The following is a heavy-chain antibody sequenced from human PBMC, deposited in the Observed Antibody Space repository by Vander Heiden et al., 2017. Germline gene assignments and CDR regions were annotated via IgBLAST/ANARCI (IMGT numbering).Heavy chain of an antibody. Sequence: EVQLVDSGGGVVKPGGPLRLSGAASAFTCRGYSMNWVRQAPGKGLEWVSSISSSSSYIYCADSVKGRFTISRDNAKNSLYLQMNSLRAEDTAVYYCAREGGYCSGGSCPDYWGQGTLVTVSS. CDR1: AFTCRGYS. CDR3: AREGGYCSGGSCPDY. J-gene: IGHJ4*02. D-gene: IGHD2-15*01. V-gene: IGHV3-21*01. CDR2: ISSSSSYI.